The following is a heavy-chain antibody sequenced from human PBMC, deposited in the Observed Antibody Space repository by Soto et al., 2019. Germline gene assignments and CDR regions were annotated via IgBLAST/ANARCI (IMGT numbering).Heavy chain of an antibody. Sequence: GGSLRLSCAASGFTFDDYTMHWVRQAPGKGPEWVSLISWDGGSTYYADSVKGRFTISRDNSKNSLYLQMNSLRTEDTALYYCARKTTTAFDYWGQATLVTVSS. V-gene: IGHV3-43*01. J-gene: IGHJ4*02. CDR2: ISWDGGST. CDR3: ARKTTTAFDY. CDR1: GFTFDDYT. D-gene: IGHD4-17*01.